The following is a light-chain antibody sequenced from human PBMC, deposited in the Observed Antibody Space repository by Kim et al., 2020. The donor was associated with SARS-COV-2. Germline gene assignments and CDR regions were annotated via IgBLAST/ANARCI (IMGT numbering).Light chain of an antibody. Sequence: ASVGDRVTITCRAGQSISTYLNWYQQKPGQAPKLLIYAASRLQSGVPSRFSGSGSGTDFTLTISSLEPEDFATYYCQQSYSTPPYTFGQGTKLEI. CDR3: QQSYSTPPYT. CDR2: AAS. J-gene: IGKJ2*01. V-gene: IGKV1-39*01. CDR1: QSISTY.